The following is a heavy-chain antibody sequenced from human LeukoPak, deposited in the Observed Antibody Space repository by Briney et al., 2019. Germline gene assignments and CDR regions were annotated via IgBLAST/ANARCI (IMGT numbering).Heavy chain of an antibody. Sequence: SETLSLTCTVSGSSISSSYGAWIRQPPGKGLEWIATISHSGSTYYNPSLKSRVTISADTSQNQHSLRLNSVTVADTAVYYCARVNTVMATFDYWGQGTSVTVSS. V-gene: IGHV4-38-2*02. CDR2: ISHSGST. J-gene: IGHJ4*02. CDR1: GSSISSSYG. D-gene: IGHD5-24*01. CDR3: ARVNTVMATFDY.